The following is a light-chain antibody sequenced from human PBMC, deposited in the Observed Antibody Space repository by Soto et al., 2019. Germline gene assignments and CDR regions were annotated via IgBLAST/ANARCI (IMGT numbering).Light chain of an antibody. CDR2: DAS. V-gene: IGKV3-11*01. Sequence: EIVLTQSPATLSLSPGERATLSCRASQSVSSYLTLYQQNPDQAPRLLIFDASTSATGIPARFSGSGSGTDFTLTISSLEAEDFAVYYWQQRSDWLTFGGGTKVEIK. CDR1: QSVSSY. J-gene: IGKJ4*01. CDR3: QQRSDWLT.